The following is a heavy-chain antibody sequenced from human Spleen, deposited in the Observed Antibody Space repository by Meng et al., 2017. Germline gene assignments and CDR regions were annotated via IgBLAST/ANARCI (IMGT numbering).Heavy chain of an antibody. CDR2: IYTSGST. CDR3: ARDFISRYNTGWYDAFDI. J-gene: IGHJ3*02. V-gene: IGHV4-61*02. Sequence: SETLSLTCTVSGDSISSGSYYWSWIRQPAGKGLEWIGRIYTSGSTNFNPSLKSRVTISVDTSKNQFSLKLSSVTAADTAVYYCARDFISRYNTGWYDAFDIWGQGTMVTVSS. CDR1: GDSISSGSYY. D-gene: IGHD6-19*01.